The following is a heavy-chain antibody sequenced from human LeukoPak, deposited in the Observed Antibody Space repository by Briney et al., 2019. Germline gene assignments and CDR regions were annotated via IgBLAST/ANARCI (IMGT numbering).Heavy chain of an antibody. CDR3: ARTIPVYGDYDY. CDR2: TYPDGGT. CDR1: GLTVTDNY. J-gene: IGHJ4*02. D-gene: IGHD4-17*01. Sequence: GGSLRLSCAVSGLTVTDNYMSWVRQAPGKGLEWVSVTYPDGGTYHADSVKGRFTISRDNSKNTLFLQMNTLRADDTAVYHCARTIPVYGDYDYWGQGTLVTVSS. V-gene: IGHV3-53*01.